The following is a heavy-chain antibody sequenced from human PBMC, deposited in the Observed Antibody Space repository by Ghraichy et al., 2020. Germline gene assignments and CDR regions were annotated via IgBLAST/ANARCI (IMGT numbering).Heavy chain of an antibody. Sequence: ASVKVSCKASGYTFTSYGINWVRQAPGQGLEGMGWISAYNGNTNYAQNLQGRVTMTTDTSTSTAYMELRSLRPDDKAVYYCAREYTRYCSSTTCSLGYWGQETLVTASS. CDR2: ISAYNGNT. CDR1: GYTFTSYG. D-gene: IGHD2-2*01. CDR3: AREYTRYCSSTTCSLGY. J-gene: IGHJ4*02. V-gene: IGHV1-18*01.